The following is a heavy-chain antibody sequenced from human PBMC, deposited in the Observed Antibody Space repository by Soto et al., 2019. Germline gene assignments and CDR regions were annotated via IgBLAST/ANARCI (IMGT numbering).Heavy chain of an antibody. V-gene: IGHV3-21*01. CDR2: ISSSSSYI. CDR1: GFTFSSYS. Sequence: GGSLRLSCAASGFTFSSYSMNWVRQAPGKGLEWVSSISSSSSYIYYADSVKGRFTISRDNAKNSLYLQMNSLRAEDTAVYYCAPIWFGDPRDDYWGQGTLVTVSS. J-gene: IGHJ4*02. CDR3: APIWFGDPRDDY. D-gene: IGHD3-10*01.